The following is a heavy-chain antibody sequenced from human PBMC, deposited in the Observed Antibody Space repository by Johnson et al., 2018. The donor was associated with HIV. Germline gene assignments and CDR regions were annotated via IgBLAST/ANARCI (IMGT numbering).Heavy chain of an antibody. J-gene: IGHJ3*01. D-gene: IGHD5-24*01. Sequence: QVQLVESGGGLVQPGGSLRLSCAASGFTFSSYAMHWVRQAPGKGLEWVAVISSDGSNTYYADSAKGRFTISRDTSKNTLYQQMNSLRAEDTAVYYCSRGVGDGYNLSAFDFWGRGTMVTVSS. CDR2: ISSDGSNT. CDR3: SRGVGDGYNLSAFDF. CDR1: GFTFSSYA. V-gene: IGHV3-30-3*01.